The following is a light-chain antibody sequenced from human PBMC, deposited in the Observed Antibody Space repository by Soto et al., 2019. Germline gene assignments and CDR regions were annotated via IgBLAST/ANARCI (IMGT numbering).Light chain of an antibody. V-gene: IGLV2-14*03. CDR3: SSYTTTTVV. J-gene: IGLJ2*01. Sequence: QSALTQPASVSGSPGQSITISCTGTSSDVGAYKYVSWYQQHPGRAPKLLIYDVTSRPSGVSNRFSGSKSGNTASLTISGLQAEDEADYYCSSYTTTTVVFGGGTKLTVL. CDR1: SSDVGAYKY. CDR2: DVT.